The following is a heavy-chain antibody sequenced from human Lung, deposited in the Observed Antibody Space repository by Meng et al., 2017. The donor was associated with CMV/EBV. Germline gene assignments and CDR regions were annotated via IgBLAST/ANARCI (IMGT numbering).Heavy chain of an antibody. J-gene: IGHJ4*02. CDR2: ISCYNGDT. CDR3: ARDPSNTSGRYAYFDY. D-gene: IGHD6-19*01. CDR1: GYTFTHHG. V-gene: IGHV1-18*01. Sequence: QHQLVQSGAEVKKPGASVRVSCKASGYTFTHHGISWIRQAPGQGLEWMGWISCYNGDTNYAQKLQGRVTMTTDTSTNTAYMDLRGLRSDDTAVYYCARDPSNTSGRYAYFDYWGQGTLVTVSS.